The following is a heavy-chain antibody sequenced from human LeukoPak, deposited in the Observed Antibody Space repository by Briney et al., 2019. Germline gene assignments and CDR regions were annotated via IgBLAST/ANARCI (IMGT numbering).Heavy chain of an antibody. CDR3: ARERFRYSYGYGPHDAFDI. Sequence: PGGSLRLSCAASGFTFSSYAMSWVRQAPGKGLEWVSAISGSGGSTYYADSVKGRFTISRDNSKNTLYLQMNSLRAEDTAVYYCARERFRYSYGYGPHDAFDIWGQGTMVTVSS. D-gene: IGHD5-18*01. CDR1: GFTFSSYA. J-gene: IGHJ3*02. CDR2: ISGSGGST. V-gene: IGHV3-23*01.